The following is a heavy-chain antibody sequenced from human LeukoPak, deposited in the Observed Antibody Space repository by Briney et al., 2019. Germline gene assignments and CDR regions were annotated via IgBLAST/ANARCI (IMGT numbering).Heavy chain of an antibody. CDR3: ARDRPGDGYFDY. V-gene: IGHV3-66*01. J-gene: IGHJ4*02. CDR2: IYSGGKT. CDR1: GFTVSSND. Sequence: PGGSLRLSCAASGFTVSSNDMTWVRQTPGKGLEWVSIIYSGGKTYCADSVKGRFTISRDNSKNTLYLQMNSLRAEDTAVFYCARDRPGDGYFDYWGQGTLVTVSS. D-gene: IGHD3-10*01.